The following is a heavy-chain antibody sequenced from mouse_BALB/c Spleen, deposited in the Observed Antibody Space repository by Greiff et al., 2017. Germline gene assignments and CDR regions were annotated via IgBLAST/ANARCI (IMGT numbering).Heavy chain of an antibody. V-gene: IGHV1-20*02. CDR3: ARFGDYDGFAY. CDR2: INPYNGDT. D-gene: IGHD2-4*01. CDR1: GYSFTGYF. Sequence: VQLKQSGPELVKPGASVKISCKASGYSFTGYFMNWVMQSHGKSLEWIGRINPYNGDTFYNQKFKGKATLTVDKSSSTAHMELRSLASEDSAVYYCARFGDYDGFAYWGQGTLVTVSA. J-gene: IGHJ3*01.